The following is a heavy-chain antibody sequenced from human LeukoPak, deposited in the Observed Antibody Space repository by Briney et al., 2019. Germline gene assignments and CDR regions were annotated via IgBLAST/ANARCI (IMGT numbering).Heavy chain of an antibody. CDR2: INPNSGGT. V-gene: IGHV1-2*02. D-gene: IGHD3-9*01. CDR1: GYTFTGYY. Sequence: ASAKVSCKASGYTFTGYYMHWVRQAPGQGLEWMGWINPNSGGTNYAQRFQGRVTMTRDTSISTAYMELSRLRSDDTAVYYCARDRSLRYFDWLLDWFDPWGQGTLVTVSS. CDR3: ARDRSLRYFDWLLDWFDP. J-gene: IGHJ5*02.